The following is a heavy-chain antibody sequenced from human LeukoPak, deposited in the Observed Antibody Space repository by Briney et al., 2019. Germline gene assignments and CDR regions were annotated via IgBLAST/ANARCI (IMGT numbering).Heavy chain of an antibody. Sequence: SETLSLTCTVSGGSISSYHWSWIRQPPGKGLEWIGYIYYSGSTNYNPSLKSRVTMSVDTSKNQFSLKLSSVTAADTAVYYCARRFGSGPFDYWGQGTLVTVSS. CDR3: ARRFGSGPFDY. CDR2: IYYSGST. D-gene: IGHD3-10*01. CDR1: GGSISSYH. V-gene: IGHV4-59*12. J-gene: IGHJ4*02.